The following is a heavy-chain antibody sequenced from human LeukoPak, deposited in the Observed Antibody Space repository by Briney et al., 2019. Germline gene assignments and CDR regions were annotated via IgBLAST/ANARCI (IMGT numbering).Heavy chain of an antibody. V-gene: IGHV3-23*01. Sequence: GGPLRLSCAASGFTFSSYAMSWVRQAPGKGLEWVSAISGSGGSTYYADSVKGRFTISRDYSKNTLYLQMNSLRAEDTAVHYCAKPGYSSSWSHMGWFDPWGQGTLVTVSS. CDR2: ISGSGGST. D-gene: IGHD6-13*01. CDR3: AKPGYSSSWSHMGWFDP. CDR1: GFTFSSYA. J-gene: IGHJ5*02.